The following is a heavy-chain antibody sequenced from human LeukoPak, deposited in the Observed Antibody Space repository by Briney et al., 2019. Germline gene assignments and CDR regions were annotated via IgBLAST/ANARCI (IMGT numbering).Heavy chain of an antibody. CDR1: EFTFSRNV. J-gene: IGHJ4*02. CDR2: ISYDGSNK. D-gene: IGHD2-15*01. CDR3: ARDRAVGCSGGSCYPIDY. Sequence: GSLRLSCAASEFTFSRNVMHWVRQAPGKGLEWVAVISYDGSNKYYADSVKGRFTISRDNSKDTLYLQMNSLRAEDTAVYYCARDRAVGCSGGSCYPIDYWGQGTLVTVSS. V-gene: IGHV3-30*04.